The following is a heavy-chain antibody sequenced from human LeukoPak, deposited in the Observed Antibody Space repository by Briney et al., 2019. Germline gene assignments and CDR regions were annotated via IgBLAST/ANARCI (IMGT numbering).Heavy chain of an antibody. D-gene: IGHD3-10*01. CDR1: GQSLTGYF. CDR3: ARLGLHGSGTYYFFDY. V-gene: IGHV1-2*06. Sequence: GASVKVSCKASGQSLTGYFIHWVRQAPGQGLEWVGRIDPNTGDTIYAQNFQGRVTVTSATSISTAYMELSRLTSDDTAVYFCARLGLHGSGTYYFFDYWGQGTLVTVSP. CDR2: IDPNTGDT. J-gene: IGHJ4*02.